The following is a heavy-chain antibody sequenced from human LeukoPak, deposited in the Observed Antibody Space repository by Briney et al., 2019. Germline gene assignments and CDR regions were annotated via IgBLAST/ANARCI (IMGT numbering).Heavy chain of an antibody. J-gene: IGHJ5*02. CDR3: ARDRITGKPWQWFDP. CDR2: INSNGGGT. V-gene: IGHV1-2*02. D-gene: IGHD1-14*01. Sequence: GASVKVSCKASGYTFTGHYIHWVRQAPGQGLEWMGWINSNGGGTNYAQKFQGRVTMTRDTSISTAYMELSRLRSDDTAVYYCARDRITGKPWQWFDPWGQGTLVTVSS. CDR1: GYTFTGHY.